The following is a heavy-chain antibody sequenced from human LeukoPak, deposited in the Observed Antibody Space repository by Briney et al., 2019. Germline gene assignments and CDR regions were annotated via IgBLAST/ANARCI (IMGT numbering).Heavy chain of an antibody. CDR1: GFTVSGNY. D-gene: IGHD2-2*01. Sequence: PGGSLRLSCAVSGFTVSGNYMSWVRQAPGKGLEWVSVMYSTGSTDYADSVKGRFTIFRDNSKNTLYLQMNNLRAEDTAVYYCAREGGPYSSTLRGQWGQGTLATVSS. CDR3: AREGGPYSSTLRGQ. J-gene: IGHJ4*02. CDR2: MYSTGST. V-gene: IGHV3-53*01.